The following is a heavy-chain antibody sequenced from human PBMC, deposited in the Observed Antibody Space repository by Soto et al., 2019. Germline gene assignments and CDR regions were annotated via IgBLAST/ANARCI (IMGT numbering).Heavy chain of an antibody. D-gene: IGHD6-6*01. V-gene: IGHV3-7*03. CDR2: IKQDGSEK. Sequence: GGSLRLSCAASGFTFSSYWMSWVRQAPGKGLEWVANIKQDGSEKYYVDSVKGRFTISRDNAKNSLYLQMNSLRAEDTAVYYCARDCSSSSWYFDLWGRGTLVTVSS. J-gene: IGHJ2*01. CDR3: ARDCSSSSWYFDL. CDR1: GFTFSSYW.